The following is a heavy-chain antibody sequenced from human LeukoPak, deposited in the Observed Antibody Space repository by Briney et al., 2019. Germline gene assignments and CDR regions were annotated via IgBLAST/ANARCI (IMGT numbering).Heavy chain of an antibody. CDR2: IYYSGST. V-gene: IGHV4-59*12. J-gene: IGHJ6*02. D-gene: IGHD3-3*01. Sequence: SETLSLTCTVSGGSISSYYWSWIRQPPGKGLEWIGYIYYSGSTNYNPSLKSRVTISVDTSKNQFSLKLSSVTAADTAVYYCARGRSQSYYDFWSGFPPYYYGMDVWGQGTTVTVSS. CDR1: GGSISSYY. CDR3: ARGRSQSYYDFWSGFPPYYYGMDV.